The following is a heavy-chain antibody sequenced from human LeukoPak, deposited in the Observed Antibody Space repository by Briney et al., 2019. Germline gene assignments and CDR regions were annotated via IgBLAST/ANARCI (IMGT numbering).Heavy chain of an antibody. V-gene: IGHV5-51*01. CDR3: ARINLVQGIIRAFDI. D-gene: IGHD3-10*01. CDR1: GYSFTTYW. Sequence: GESLKISCQGSGYSFTTYWIGWVRQLPGKGLEWMGIIYPGDSDTIYSPSFQGQVTISADKSITTAYLQWSSLKASDTAMYYCARINLVQGIIRAFDIWGQGTLVTVSS. J-gene: IGHJ3*02. CDR2: IYPGDSDT.